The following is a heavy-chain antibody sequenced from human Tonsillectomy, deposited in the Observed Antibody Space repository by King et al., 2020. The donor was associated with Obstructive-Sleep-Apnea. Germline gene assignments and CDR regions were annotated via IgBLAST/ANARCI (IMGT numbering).Heavy chain of an antibody. D-gene: IGHD3-10*01. V-gene: IGHV3-9*01. CDR3: AKDIPRFGESLGRNIVFDY. J-gene: IGHJ4*02. CDR1: GFTFDDYA. Sequence: VQLVESGGGLVQPGRSLRLSCAASGFTFDDYAMHWVRQAPGKGLEWGSGISWNSGSIGYADSVKGRFTISRDNAKNSLYLQMNSLRAEDTALYYCAKDIPRFGESLGRNIVFDYWGQGTLVTVSS. CDR2: ISWNSGSI.